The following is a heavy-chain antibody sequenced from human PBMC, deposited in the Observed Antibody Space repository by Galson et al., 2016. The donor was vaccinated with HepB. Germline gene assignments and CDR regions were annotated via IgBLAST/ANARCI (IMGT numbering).Heavy chain of an antibody. CDR3: TRHAHHYYARGKYYYYGMDV. J-gene: IGHJ6*02. CDR2: IYPGDSDT. V-gene: IGHV5-51*01. Sequence: QSGAEVTKPGESLKISCKGSGYDFASNWIGWVRQMPGKGLEWMGIIYPGDSDTRYSPSFQGQVTISADKSVSTAYLQWSSLKASDTALYYCTRHAHHYYARGKYYYYGMDVWGEGTTVTVSS. D-gene: IGHD3-10*02. CDR1: GYDFASNW.